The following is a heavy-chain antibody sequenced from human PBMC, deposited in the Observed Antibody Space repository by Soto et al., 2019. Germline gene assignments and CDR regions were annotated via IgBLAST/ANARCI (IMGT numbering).Heavy chain of an antibody. Sequence: TSETLSLTCTVSGASTSSGDYFWSWIRQSPGKGLEWIGYIYDSGSSYYNPSLKSRVTMSVDTSKNQFSLKLRSVTAADTAVYYCAREKGYISGPKKFDYWGQGTLVTVPS. CDR1: GASTSSGDYF. CDR2: IYDSGSS. J-gene: IGHJ4*02. D-gene: IGHD5-12*01. V-gene: IGHV4-30-4*01. CDR3: AREKGYISGPKKFDY.